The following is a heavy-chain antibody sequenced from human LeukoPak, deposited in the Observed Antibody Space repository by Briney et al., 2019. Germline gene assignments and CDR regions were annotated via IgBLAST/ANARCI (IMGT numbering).Heavy chain of an antibody. CDR3: ARDLCASCYFFDY. J-gene: IGHJ4*02. CDR1: GFTFSSYA. V-gene: IGHV3-23*01. Sequence: GGSLRLSCAASGFTFSSYAMSWVRQAPGKGLEWDSAISGSGGSTYYADSVKGRFTISRDNAKNSLYLQMNSLRAEDTAVYYCARDLCASCYFFDYWGQGTLVTVSS. CDR2: ISGSGGST. D-gene: IGHD2-2*01.